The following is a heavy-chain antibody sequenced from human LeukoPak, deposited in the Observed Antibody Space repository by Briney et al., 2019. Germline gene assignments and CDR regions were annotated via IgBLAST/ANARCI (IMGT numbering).Heavy chain of an antibody. D-gene: IGHD5-18*01. CDR2: ISGSGGST. J-gene: IGHJ4*02. CDR1: GFTFSSYA. Sequence: SGGSLRLSCAASGFTFSSYAMSWVRQAPGKGLEWVSAISGSGGSTYYADSVKGRFTISRDNSKNTLYLQMNSLRAEDTAVYYCARGYTEYQPGWIQLWLQPFDYWGQGTLVTVSS. V-gene: IGHV3-23*01. CDR3: ARGYTEYQPGWIQLWLQPFDY.